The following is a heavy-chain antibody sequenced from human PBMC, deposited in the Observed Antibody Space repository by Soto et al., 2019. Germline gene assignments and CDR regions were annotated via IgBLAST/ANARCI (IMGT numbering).Heavy chain of an antibody. J-gene: IGHJ6*02. V-gene: IGHV3-30-3*01. CDR1: GFTFSSYA. CDR2: RSYDGSNK. CDR3: ARDLGYSSAPYYYYGMDD. D-gene: IGHD6-25*01. Sequence: GSLRLSCAASGFTFSSYALQWVRHAPGQGLEGGAVRSYDGSNKCYSETIKGGFTISRENSENTLYLQMNRLRGENTAVYYCARDLGYSSAPYYYYGMDDWGQRSTGTVS.